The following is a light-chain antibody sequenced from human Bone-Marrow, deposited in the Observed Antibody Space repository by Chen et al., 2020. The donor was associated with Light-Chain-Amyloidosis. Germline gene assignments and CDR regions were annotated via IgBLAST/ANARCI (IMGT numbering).Light chain of an antibody. V-gene: IGLV3-25*03. Sequence: SYELTQPPSPSPSPGQTARITCSGDDLPTKYAYWYQQKPGQAPVLVIHRDTERPTGISERFSGSSSGTTATLTISGVQAEDEADYHCQSADSSGTYEVIFGGGTKLTVL. CDR1: DLPTKY. J-gene: IGLJ2*01. CDR3: QSADSSGTYEVI. CDR2: RDT.